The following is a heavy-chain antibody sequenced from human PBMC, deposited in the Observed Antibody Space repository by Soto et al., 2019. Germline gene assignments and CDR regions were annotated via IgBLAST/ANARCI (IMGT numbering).Heavy chain of an antibody. J-gene: IGHJ5*02. CDR1: GYIFSNYA. Sequence: ASVKVSFKASGYIFSNYAIHWLRQAPGQGLEWMGWINTGNGNTKFSQKFQGRVTITRDTSASTVYMELTSLRSEDTAVYYCARDRSGRNFFDPWGQGTVVTV. V-gene: IGHV1-3*04. CDR3: ARDRSGRNFFDP. CDR2: INTGNGNT. D-gene: IGHD1-7*01.